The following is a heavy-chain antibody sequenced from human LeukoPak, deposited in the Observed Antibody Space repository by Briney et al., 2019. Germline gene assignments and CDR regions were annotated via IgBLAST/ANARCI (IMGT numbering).Heavy chain of an antibody. V-gene: IGHV1-58*02. D-gene: IGHD1-26*01. CDR3: ARGDIVGATFDY. CDR2: IVVGSGNT. CDR1: GFTFTSSA. Sequence: ASVKVSCKASGFTFTSSAMQWVRQARGQRLEWIGWIVVGSGNTNYAQKFQGRVTITADKSTSTAYMELSSLRSEDTAVYYCARGDIVGATFDYWGQGTLVTVSS. J-gene: IGHJ4*02.